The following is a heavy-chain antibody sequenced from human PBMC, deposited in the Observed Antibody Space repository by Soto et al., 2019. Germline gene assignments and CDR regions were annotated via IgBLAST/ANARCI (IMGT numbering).Heavy chain of an antibody. CDR1: GGSISSDNW. CDR2: IFHSGST. J-gene: IGHJ6*02. Sequence: QVQLQESGPGLVKPSETLSLTCGVSGGSISSDNWWSWVRQPPGKGLEWIGEIFHSGSTNYNPSLKGRVTISVDKSKNQFSLRLTSVTAADTAIYYCARIPFHYYALDVWGQGTTVTVSS. V-gene: IGHV4-4*02. CDR3: ARIPFHYYALDV.